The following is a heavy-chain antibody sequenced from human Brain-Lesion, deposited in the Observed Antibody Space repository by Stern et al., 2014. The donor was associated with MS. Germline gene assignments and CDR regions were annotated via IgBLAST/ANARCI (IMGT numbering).Heavy chain of an antibody. V-gene: IGHV1-8*01. Sequence: VQLVQSGAEVKKPGASVKVSCQASGYTFSSYDITWVRPASGHGLEWMGWMNPYSGNTGYAQKFKGRVSMTSDPSISTVYMELTSLTSDDTAVYFCARAVRNQLLSEYWGQGTLVTVSS. CDR3: ARAVRNQLLSEY. J-gene: IGHJ4*02. D-gene: IGHD2-2*01. CDR2: MNPYSGNT. CDR1: GYTFSSYD.